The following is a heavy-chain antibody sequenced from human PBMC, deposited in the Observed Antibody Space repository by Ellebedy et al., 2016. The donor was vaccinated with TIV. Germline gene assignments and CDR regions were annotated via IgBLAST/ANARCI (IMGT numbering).Heavy chain of an antibody. CDR3: ATGPPNTAMRVY. Sequence: ASVKVSCKASGGTFSSYAISWVRQAPGQGLEWMGGIIPIFGTANYAQKFQGRVTITADESTSTAYMELSSLRSEDTAVYYCATGPPNTAMRVYWGQGTLVTVSS. D-gene: IGHD5-18*01. CDR1: GGTFSSYA. CDR2: IIPIFGTA. V-gene: IGHV1-69*13. J-gene: IGHJ4*02.